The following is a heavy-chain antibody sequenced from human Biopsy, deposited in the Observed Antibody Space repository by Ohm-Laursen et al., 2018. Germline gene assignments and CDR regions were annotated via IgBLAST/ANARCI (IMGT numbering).Heavy chain of an antibody. V-gene: IGHV1-46*01. Sequence: ASVKVSCKASGYSFTNYYMHWVRQAPGQGLEWMGMINPSGSTTSYPQKFQGRVTMTRDTSKSTVYMELSSLRSADTAVYFCAINTGWYGDLYYFDYWGQGTLVTVSS. CDR2: INPSGSTT. CDR3: AINTGWYGDLYYFDY. D-gene: IGHD6-19*01. J-gene: IGHJ4*02. CDR1: GYSFTNYY.